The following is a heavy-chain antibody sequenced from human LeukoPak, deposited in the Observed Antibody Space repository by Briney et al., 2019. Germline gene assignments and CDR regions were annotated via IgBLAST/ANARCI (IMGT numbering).Heavy chain of an antibody. Sequence: GASLRLSCVASGFTFSNYAMSWVRQAPGKGLEWVSAITRSGGITYYADSVKGRFTISRDNSKNTLYLQMNSLRAEDTAVYYCAKWGDYDVLTGYYDPDYWGQGTLVTVSS. V-gene: IGHV3-23*01. CDR2: ITRSGGIT. D-gene: IGHD3-9*01. J-gene: IGHJ4*02. CDR1: GFTFSNYA. CDR3: AKWGDYDVLTGYYDPDY.